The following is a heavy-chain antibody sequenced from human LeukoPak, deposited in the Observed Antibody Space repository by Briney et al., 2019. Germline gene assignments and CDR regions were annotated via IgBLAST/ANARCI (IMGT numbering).Heavy chain of an antibody. J-gene: IGHJ4*02. V-gene: IGHV1-58*01. Sequence: ASVKVSCKASGFTFTSSAVQWVRQARGRRLEWIGWIVVGSGNTNYAQKFQERVTITRDMSTSTAYMELSSLRSEDTAVYYCAASPDYYDSSGYSYYFDYWGQGTLVTVSS. CDR2: IVVGSGNT. CDR1: GFTFTSSA. D-gene: IGHD3-22*01. CDR3: AASPDYYDSSGYSYYFDY.